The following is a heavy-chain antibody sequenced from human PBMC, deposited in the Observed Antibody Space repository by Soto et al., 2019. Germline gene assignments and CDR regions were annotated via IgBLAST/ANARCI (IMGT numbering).Heavy chain of an antibody. CDR1: GFLFTSYA. CDR2: ISGSGSTT. Sequence: PGGSLRLSCAASGFLFTSYAMSWVRQAPGKGLEWVSGISGSGSTTYYSDSVKGRFTISRDNSKNTVYLQMNGLRAEDTAVYYCETDSKQPLPRGYSWYWGQGIQVTVSS. D-gene: IGHD6-13*01. V-gene: IGHV3-23*05. CDR3: ETDSKQPLPRGYSWY. J-gene: IGHJ4*02.